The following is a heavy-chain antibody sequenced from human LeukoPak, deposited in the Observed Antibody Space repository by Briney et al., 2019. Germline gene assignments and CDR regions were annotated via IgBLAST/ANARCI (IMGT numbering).Heavy chain of an antibody. CDR1: GFTFSSYE. CDR3: ARVERNYYDSSGYPNFDY. J-gene: IGHJ4*02. CDR2: ISSSGSTI. Sequence: GGSLRLSCAASGFTFSSYEMNWVRQAPGKGLEWVSYISSSGSTIYYADSVKGRFTISRDNAKNSLYLQMNSLRAEDTAVYYCARVERNYYDSSGYPNFDYWGQGTLVTVSS. D-gene: IGHD3-22*01. V-gene: IGHV3-48*03.